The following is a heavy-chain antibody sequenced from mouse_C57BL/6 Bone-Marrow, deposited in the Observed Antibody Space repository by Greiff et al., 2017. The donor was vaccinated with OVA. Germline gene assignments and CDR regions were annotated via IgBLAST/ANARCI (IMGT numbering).Heavy chain of an antibody. V-gene: IGHV5-4*01. CDR2: ISDGGSYT. D-gene: IGHD2-1*01. Sequence: EVHLVESGGGLVKPGGSLKLSCAASGFTFSSYAMSWVRQTPEKRLEWVATISDGGSYTYYPDNVKGRFTISRDTAKNNLYLQMSHLKSEDTAMYYCARDKGYYAPDYWGQGTTLTVSS. J-gene: IGHJ2*01. CDR3: ARDKGYYAPDY. CDR1: GFTFSSYA.